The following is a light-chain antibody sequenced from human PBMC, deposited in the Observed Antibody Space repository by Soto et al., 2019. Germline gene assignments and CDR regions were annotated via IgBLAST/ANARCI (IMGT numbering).Light chain of an antibody. J-gene: IGKJ5*01. CDR1: QSVSSSY. CDR2: GAS. V-gene: IGKV3-20*01. Sequence: EIVLTPSPGTLPLSPGERATLSCRASQSVSSSYIAWYQQKPGQAHRFLIYGASGRATGIPGRFSGSGSGTDFTLTISRLEPEDLAVYYCQQYGPSPPITFGQGTRLEIK. CDR3: QQYGPSPPIT.